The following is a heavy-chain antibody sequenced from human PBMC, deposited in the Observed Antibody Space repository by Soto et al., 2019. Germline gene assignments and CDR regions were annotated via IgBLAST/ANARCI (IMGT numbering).Heavy chain of an antibody. CDR1: GFTFSSYA. D-gene: IGHD5-18*01. V-gene: IGHV3-23*01. J-gene: IGHJ6*02. Sequence: EVQLLESGGGLVQPGGSLRLSCAASGFTFSSYAMSWVRQAPGKGLEWVSAISGRGCSIYYADSVKGRFTISRDNSKNTLYLQMDSLRAEDTAVYYCAKGRGGIQLWTSRDVWGQGTTVTVSS. CDR3: AKGRGGIQLWTSRDV. CDR2: ISGRGCSI.